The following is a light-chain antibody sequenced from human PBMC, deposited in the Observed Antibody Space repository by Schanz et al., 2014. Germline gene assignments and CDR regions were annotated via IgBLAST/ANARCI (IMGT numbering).Light chain of an antibody. CDR1: FSDVGGYNF. Sequence: QSALTQPRSVSGSPGQSVTVSCTGTFSDVGGYNFVSWYQQHPGKAPKLMIYDVNNRPSGVSNRFSGSKSGNTASLTISGLQTEDEAEYYCSSYTSNSTLLFGGGTKLTVL. CDR2: DVN. J-gene: IGLJ2*01. CDR3: SSYTSNSTLL. V-gene: IGLV2-14*03.